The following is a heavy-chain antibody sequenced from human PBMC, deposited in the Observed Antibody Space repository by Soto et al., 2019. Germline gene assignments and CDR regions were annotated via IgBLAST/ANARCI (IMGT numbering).Heavy chain of an antibody. CDR1: GYTFTSYG. CDR3: AREVGLNYDILTGYYIGNWFDP. Sequence: ASVKVSCKASGYTFTSYGMSWVRQAPGQGLEWMGWISAYNGNTNYAQKLQGRVTMTTDTSTSTAYMELRSLRSDDTAVYYCAREVGLNYDILTGYYIGNWFDPWGQGTLVTVSS. D-gene: IGHD3-9*01. CDR2: ISAYNGNT. J-gene: IGHJ5*02. V-gene: IGHV1-18*01.